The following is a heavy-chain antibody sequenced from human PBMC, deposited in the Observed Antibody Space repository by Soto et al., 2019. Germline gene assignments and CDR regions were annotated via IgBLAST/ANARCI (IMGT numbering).Heavy chain of an antibody. V-gene: IGHV3-21*01. CDR2: IRSRSIDI. J-gene: IGHJ3*02. CDR3: VIESYPGEAVDM. Sequence: EVQLVESGGGLVKPGESLRLSCAASGFTFSNYNINWVRQAPGKGLEWVSAIRSRSIDIYYADSVKGRFTISRDDAKNSPSLQMNGLRAEESAVYFCVIESYPGEAVDMWGEGTMVTVSS. CDR1: GFTFSNYN. D-gene: IGHD3-16*01.